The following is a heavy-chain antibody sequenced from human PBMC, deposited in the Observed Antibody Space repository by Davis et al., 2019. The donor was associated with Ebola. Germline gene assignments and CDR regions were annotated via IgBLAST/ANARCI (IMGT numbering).Heavy chain of an antibody. CDR1: GFTVSTYA. D-gene: IGHD2-15*01. CDR3: AMKSAGDGGFDP. J-gene: IGHJ5*02. V-gene: IGHV3-21*01. CDR2: ISSSASFT. Sequence: PGGSLRLSCAASGFTVSTYAMTWVRQAPGKGLEWVSVISSSASFTYYADSVKGRFTISRDNAKNSLYLQMNSLRVEDTAVYYCAMKSAGDGGFDPWGQGTLVTVSS.